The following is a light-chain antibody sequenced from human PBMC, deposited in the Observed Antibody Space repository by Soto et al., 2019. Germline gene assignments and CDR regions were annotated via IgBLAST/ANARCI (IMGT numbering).Light chain of an antibody. Sequence: DIQMTQSPSSLSASIGDRVTISCRASQGISNDLAWYQQKPGKVPYLLIYAASTSHSGVPSRFRGSVSGKDFTVNISSLQAEDVATYYYQNYNSAPRTFGEGTKVDIK. CDR1: QGISND. V-gene: IGKV1-27*01. CDR2: AAS. CDR3: QNYNSAPRT. J-gene: IGKJ1*01.